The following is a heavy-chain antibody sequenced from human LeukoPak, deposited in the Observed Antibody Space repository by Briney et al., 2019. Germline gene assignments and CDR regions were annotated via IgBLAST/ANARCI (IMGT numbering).Heavy chain of an antibody. J-gene: IGHJ3*02. CDR2: INPSGGST. D-gene: IGHD6-13*01. CDR3: ARIPLAAAGTSPYAFDI. CDR1: GYTFTSYY. Sequence: ASVKVSCKASGYTFTSYYMHWVRQAPGQGLEWMEIINPSGGSTSYAQKFQGRVTMTRDTSTSTVYMELSSLRSEDTAVYYCARIPLAAAGTSPYAFDIWGQGTMVTVSS. V-gene: IGHV1-46*01.